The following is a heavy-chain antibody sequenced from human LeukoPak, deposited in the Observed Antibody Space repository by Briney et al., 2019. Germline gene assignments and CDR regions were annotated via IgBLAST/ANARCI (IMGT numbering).Heavy chain of an antibody. J-gene: IGHJ5*02. V-gene: IGHV1-18*01. CDR1: GYTFTNYA. D-gene: IGHD1-14*01. CDR3: ARRIRKTFDP. Sequence: ASVKVSCKTSGYTFTNYAISWVRQAPGQGLEWVGWTSAYNGNTDYAQKFQGRVTMTTDSSTSTAYMELRSLRSDDTAVYYCARRIRKTFDPWGQGTLVTVSS. CDR2: TSAYNGNT.